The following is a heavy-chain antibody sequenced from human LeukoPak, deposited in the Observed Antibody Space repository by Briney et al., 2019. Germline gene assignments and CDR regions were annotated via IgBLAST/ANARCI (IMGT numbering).Heavy chain of an antibody. V-gene: IGHV1-2*02. CDR1: GYTFTGYY. J-gene: IGHJ4*02. D-gene: IGHD2-15*01. CDR2: INPNSGGT. Sequence: ASVEVSCKASGYTFTGYYMHWVRQAPGQGLEWMGWINPNSGGTNYAQKFQGRVTMTRDTSISTAYMELSRLRSDDTAVYYCASGRLCSGGSCYSGPPDYWGQGTLVTVSS. CDR3: ASGRLCSGGSCYSGPPDY.